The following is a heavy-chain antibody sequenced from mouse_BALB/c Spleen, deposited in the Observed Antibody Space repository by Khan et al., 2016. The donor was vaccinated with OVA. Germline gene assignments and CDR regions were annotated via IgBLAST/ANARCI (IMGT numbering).Heavy chain of an antibody. V-gene: IGHV2-6-5*01. CDR1: GFSLTDHG. CDR3: AKQIWSPYYGMDY. J-gene: IGHJ4*01. Sequence: QVQLKQSGPGLVAPSQSLSITCTVSGFSLTDHGVSWIRQPPGKGLEWLGVIWGGGSTYYNSVLKSRLSISKDNSKSQVFLKMISLQTDDTAMYYCAKQIWSPYYGMDYWGQGTSVTVSS. CDR2: IWGGGST. D-gene: IGHD1-1*02.